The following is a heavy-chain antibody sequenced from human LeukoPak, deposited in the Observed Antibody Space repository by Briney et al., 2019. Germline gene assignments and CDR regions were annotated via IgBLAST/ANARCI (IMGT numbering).Heavy chain of an antibody. CDR2: ISGSGGST. D-gene: IGHD6-13*01. J-gene: IGHJ3*02. CDR1: GFTFSSYA. V-gene: IGHV3-23*01. Sequence: PGGSLRLSCAASGFTFSSYAMSWVRQAPGKGLEWVSAISGSGGSTYYADSVKGRFTISRDNSKNTLYLQMNSLRAEDTAVYYCAKWRDSSSWPYDAFDIWGQGTMVTVSS. CDR3: AKWRDSSSWPYDAFDI.